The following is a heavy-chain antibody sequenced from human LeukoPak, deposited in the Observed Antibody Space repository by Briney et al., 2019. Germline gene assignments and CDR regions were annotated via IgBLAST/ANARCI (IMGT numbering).Heavy chain of an antibody. V-gene: IGHV3-23*01. D-gene: IGHD3-3*02. Sequence: TGGSLRLSCAASGFTFSSYAMSWVRQAPGKGLEWVSAISGSGGSTYYADSVKGRFTISRDNSKNTLCLQMNSLRAEDTAVYYCAKVTHTFKYYYMDVWGKGTTVTVSS. J-gene: IGHJ6*03. CDR1: GFTFSSYA. CDR2: ISGSGGST. CDR3: AKVTHTFKYYYMDV.